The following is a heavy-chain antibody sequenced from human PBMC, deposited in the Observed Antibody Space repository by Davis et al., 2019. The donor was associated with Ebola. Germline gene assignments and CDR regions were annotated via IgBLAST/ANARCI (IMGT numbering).Heavy chain of an antibody. V-gene: IGHV4-38-2*02. CDR3: ARGRETTYYYDSSGYSTWNY. CDR2: IYHSGST. Sequence: MPSETLSLTCTVSGGSISSGYYWGWIRQPPGKGLEWIGSIYHSGSTYYNPSLKSRVTISVDTSKNQFSLKLSSVTAADTAVYYCARGRETTYYYDSSGYSTWNYWGQGTLVTVSS. CDR1: GGSISSGYY. D-gene: IGHD3-22*01. J-gene: IGHJ4*02.